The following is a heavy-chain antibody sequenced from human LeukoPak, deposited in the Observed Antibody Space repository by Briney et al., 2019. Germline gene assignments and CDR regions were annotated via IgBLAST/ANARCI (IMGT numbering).Heavy chain of an antibody. V-gene: IGHV3-23*01. J-gene: IGHJ4*02. Sequence: TGGSLRLSCVASGFIFRNYAMSWVRQAPGKGLEWVSAITGDGGTSYYLDSVRGRLTISRDNSEHTLFLQMNSLRAEDTALYYCAKDAATSGWPIDYWGQGTLVTVSS. D-gene: IGHD6-19*01. CDR2: ITGDGGTS. CDR3: AKDAATSGWPIDY. CDR1: GFIFRNYA.